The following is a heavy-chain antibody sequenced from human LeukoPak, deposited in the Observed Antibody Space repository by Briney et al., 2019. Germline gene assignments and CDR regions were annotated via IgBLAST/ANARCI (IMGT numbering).Heavy chain of an antibody. J-gene: IGHJ4*02. CDR2: ISGSGGST. V-gene: IGHV3-23*01. CDR3: AKDAPVNIVVVPAANS. CDR1: GFTFSSYA. D-gene: IGHD2-2*01. Sequence: GGSLRLSCAASGFTFSSYAMSWVRQAPGKGLEWVSAISGSGGSTYYADSVKGRFTISRDNSKNTLYLQMNSLRAEDTAVNYCAKDAPVNIVVVPAANSWGQGILVTVSS.